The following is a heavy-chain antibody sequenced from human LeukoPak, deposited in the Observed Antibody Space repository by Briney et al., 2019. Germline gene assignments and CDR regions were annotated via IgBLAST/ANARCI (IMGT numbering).Heavy chain of an antibody. D-gene: IGHD6-19*01. V-gene: IGHV4-59*08. CDR1: GGSFSGYY. Sequence: SETLSLTCAVYGGSFSGYYWSWIRQPPGKGLEWVGYIYYSGSTNYNPSLKSRVTISVDTSKNQFSLKLSSVTAADTAVYYCARSPDAIAVAGTYDYWGQGTLVTVSS. CDR3: ARSPDAIAVAGTYDY. CDR2: IYYSGST. J-gene: IGHJ4*02.